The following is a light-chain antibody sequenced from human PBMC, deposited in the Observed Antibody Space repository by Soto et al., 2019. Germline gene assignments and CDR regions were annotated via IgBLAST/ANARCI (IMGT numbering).Light chain of an antibody. CDR3: QQYGNSPPWT. V-gene: IGKV3-20*01. CDR2: GAS. CDR1: QSITSSY. Sequence: EIVLTQSPGTLSLSPGDRATLSCRASQSITSSYLAWYQQKPGQAPRLLIYGASSRATGIPDRFSGSGSGTDFTLTINKLEPEDFAVYYCQQYGNSPPWTFGQGTKVDIK. J-gene: IGKJ1*01.